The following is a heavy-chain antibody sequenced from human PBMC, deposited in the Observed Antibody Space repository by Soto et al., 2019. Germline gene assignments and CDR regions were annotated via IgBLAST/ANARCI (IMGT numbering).Heavy chain of an antibody. D-gene: IGHD5-12*01. CDR1: SGSISSSNW. Sequence: SETLSLTCAVSSGSISSSNWGSWVRQPPGKGLEWIGEIYHSGSTNYNPSLKSRVTISVDKSKNQFSLKLSSVTAADTAVYYCARDVRGLRLGLEYWGQGTLVTVSS. V-gene: IGHV4-4*02. J-gene: IGHJ4*02. CDR2: IYHSGST. CDR3: ARDVRGLRLGLEY.